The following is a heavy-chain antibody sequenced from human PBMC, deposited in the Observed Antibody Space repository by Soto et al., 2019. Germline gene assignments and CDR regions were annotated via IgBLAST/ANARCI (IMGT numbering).Heavy chain of an antibody. D-gene: IGHD3-16*01. V-gene: IGHV1-18*01. CDR1: GYTFTSYG. J-gene: IGHJ4*02. Sequence: ASVKVSCKASGYTFTSYGISWVRQAPGQGLEWMGWISAYNGNTNYAQKLQGRVTMTTDTSTSTAYMELRSLRSDDTAVYYCARSTARLHLGPFDYWGQGTLVTVSS. CDR3: ARSTARLHLGPFDY. CDR2: ISAYNGNT.